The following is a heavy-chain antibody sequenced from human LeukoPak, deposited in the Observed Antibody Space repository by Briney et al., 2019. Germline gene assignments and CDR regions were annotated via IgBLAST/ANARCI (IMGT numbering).Heavy chain of an antibody. CDR1: GGSISSYY. CDR3: ARFVQRITIFGVVIEAFDI. V-gene: IGHV4-59*01. CDR2: IYYSGST. D-gene: IGHD3-3*01. J-gene: IGHJ3*02. Sequence: SETLSLTCTVSGGSISSYYWSWIRQPPGKGLEWIGYIYYSGSTNYNPSLKSRVTISADTSKNQFSLKLSSVTAADTAVYYCARFVQRITIFGVVIEAFDIWGQGTMVTVSS.